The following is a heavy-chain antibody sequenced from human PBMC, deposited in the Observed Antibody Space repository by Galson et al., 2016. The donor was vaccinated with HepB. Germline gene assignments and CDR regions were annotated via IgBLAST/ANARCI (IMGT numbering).Heavy chain of an antibody. Sequence: SLRLSCAASGFTFSTYSMDWVRQAPGKGLEWISYISTSSSTIYYADSVKGRFTISRDDAKNSLYLQMNRLRDEDTAVYYCAKEATATTGAKTKRVWYFDHWGRGTLVTVSS. D-gene: IGHD1-7*01. CDR1: GFTFSTYS. V-gene: IGHV3-48*02. CDR3: AKEATATTGAKTKRVWYFDH. CDR2: ISTSSSTI. J-gene: IGHJ2*01.